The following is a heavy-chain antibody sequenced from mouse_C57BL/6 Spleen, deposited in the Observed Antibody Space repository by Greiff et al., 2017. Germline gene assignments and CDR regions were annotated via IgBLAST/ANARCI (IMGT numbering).Heavy chain of an antibody. CDR2: ISYSGST. CDR1: GYSITSDY. J-gene: IGHJ1*03. Sequence: EVKLMESGPGLAKPSQTLSLTCSVTGYSITSDYWNWIRKFPGNKLEYMGYISYSGSTYYNPSLKSRISITRDTSKTQYYLQLNSVTTEDTATYYCARCPLSDYDGYFDVWGTGTTVTVSS. V-gene: IGHV3-8*01. CDR3: ARCPLSDYDGYFDV. D-gene: IGHD2-4*01.